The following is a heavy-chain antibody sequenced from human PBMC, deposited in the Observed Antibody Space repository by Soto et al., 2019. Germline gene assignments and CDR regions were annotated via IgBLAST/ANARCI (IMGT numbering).Heavy chain of an antibody. D-gene: IGHD1-26*01. V-gene: IGHV4-39*01. CDR3: ASSMSGSSLYGMDV. CDR1: GDSISTNSYS. J-gene: IGHJ6*02. Sequence: SETLSLTCTVSGDSISTNSYSWGWIRQPPGQGLEWIGLFYYSGSTHYNPSLKSRLTVSVDTSKNQFSLKVSSVTAADTGVYYCASSMSGSSLYGMDVWGQGTTVTVSS. CDR2: FYYSGST.